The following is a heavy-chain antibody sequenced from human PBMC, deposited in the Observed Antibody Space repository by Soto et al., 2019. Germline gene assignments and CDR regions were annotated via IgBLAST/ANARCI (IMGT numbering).Heavy chain of an antibody. CDR1: GYTFTDSD. CDR3: AREVVETSSPWLDP. CDR2: MNTNTNTT. V-gene: IGHV1-8*01. J-gene: IGHJ5*02. Sequence: AAVKVSCKASGYTFTDSDINWVRQAPGQGLEWIGWMNTNTNTTDSAAVFEGRVSLTWDTSISTAYMQLNNLKIDDTAVYYCAREVVETSSPWLDPWGHRTTVTLSA. D-gene: IGHD6-6*01.